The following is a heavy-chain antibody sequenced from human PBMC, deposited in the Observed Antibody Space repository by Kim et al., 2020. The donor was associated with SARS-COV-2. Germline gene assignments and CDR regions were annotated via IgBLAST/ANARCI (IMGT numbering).Heavy chain of an antibody. Sequence: KTQYSQKFQGRVPITRDTSANMAYMELRRLTTKDTAIYYCARDMDPTVYDYWGQGTLVTVSS. CDR3: ARDMDPTVYDY. D-gene: IGHD4-4*01. CDR2: KT. J-gene: IGHJ4*02. V-gene: IGHV1-3*01.